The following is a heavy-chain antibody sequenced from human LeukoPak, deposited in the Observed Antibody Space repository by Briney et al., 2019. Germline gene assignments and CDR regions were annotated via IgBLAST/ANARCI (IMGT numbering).Heavy chain of an antibody. V-gene: IGHV5-51*01. Sequence: GESLKISCKGSGYSFTSYWIGWARQMPGKGLEWLGLIAPGGSANRYRPSLQGHVTISADKSSSTAYLQWSSLKASDTAMYYCARSASYLVGHDYWGQGTLVTVSS. CDR2: IAPGGSAN. CDR1: GYSFTSYW. J-gene: IGHJ4*02. D-gene: IGHD1-26*01. CDR3: ARSASYLVGHDY.